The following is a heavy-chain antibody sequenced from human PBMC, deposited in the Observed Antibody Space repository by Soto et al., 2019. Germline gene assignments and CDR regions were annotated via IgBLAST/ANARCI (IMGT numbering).Heavy chain of an antibody. D-gene: IGHD5-18*01. Sequence: QVQLVQSGAEVKKPGSSVKVSCKASGGTFSSYAISWVRQAPGQGLEWLGGIIPIFGTANYAQKFQGRVTLTADESTSTAYMELSSLRSEDTAVYYCARWRSMVNAFDIWGQGTMVTVSS. CDR2: IIPIFGTA. CDR1: GGTFSSYA. CDR3: ARWRSMVNAFDI. J-gene: IGHJ3*02. V-gene: IGHV1-69*01.